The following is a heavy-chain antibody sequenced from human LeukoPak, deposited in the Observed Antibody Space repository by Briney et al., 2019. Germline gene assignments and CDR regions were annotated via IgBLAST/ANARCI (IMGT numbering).Heavy chain of an antibody. Sequence: SETLSLTCAVSGYSIGSGYYWGWIRRPPGKGLEWIGSIYHSGSTYYNPSLKSRVTISVDTSKNRFSLKLSSVTAADTAVYYCARYCSSTSCYQYFQHWGQGTLVTVSS. V-gene: IGHV4-38-2*01. CDR2: IYHSGST. D-gene: IGHD2-2*01. CDR1: GYSIGSGYY. CDR3: ARYCSSTSCYQYFQH. J-gene: IGHJ1*01.